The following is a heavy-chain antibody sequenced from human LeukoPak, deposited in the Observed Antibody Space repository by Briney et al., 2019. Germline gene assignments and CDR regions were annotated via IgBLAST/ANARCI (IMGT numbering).Heavy chain of an antibody. Sequence: PSETLSLTCTVSGGSISSSSFYWGWIRQPPGKGLEWIGTMYYSGSTYYNPSLYSRVTISVDTSKNQFSLKLSSVTAADTAVYYCARRRISGSYYLVWGQGTLVTVSS. CDR2: MYYSGST. V-gene: IGHV4-39*07. D-gene: IGHD1-26*01. CDR3: ARRRISGSYYLV. J-gene: IGHJ4*02. CDR1: GGSISSSSFY.